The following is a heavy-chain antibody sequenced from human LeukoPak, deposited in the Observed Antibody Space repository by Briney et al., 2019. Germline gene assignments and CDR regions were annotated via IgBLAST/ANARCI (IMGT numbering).Heavy chain of an antibody. Sequence: SSETLSLTCTVSGGSINSQYWSWIRQPAGKGLEWIGRMYTNGESDYNPSLKSRVTMSVDTSKKQFSLKLNSMTAADTAVYYCARGYYGGAVDSWGQGTLVTVSS. CDR1: GGSINSQY. CDR3: ARGYYGGAVDS. V-gene: IGHV4-4*07. J-gene: IGHJ4*02. D-gene: IGHD3-16*01. CDR2: MYTNGES.